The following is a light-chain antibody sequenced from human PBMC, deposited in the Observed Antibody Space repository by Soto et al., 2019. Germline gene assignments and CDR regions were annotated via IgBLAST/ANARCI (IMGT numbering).Light chain of an antibody. J-gene: IGKJ2*01. CDR2: WAS. V-gene: IGKV4-1*01. CDR3: QEYYETPYT. CDR1: QSVLSSSNNKNF. Sequence: IVMTQSPDSLAVSLGERATINCKSSQSVLSSSNNKNFLAWYHQKPGQPPKLLIYWASARESGVPDRFSGSGSGPDFTLTISSLQAEDVAVYYCQEYYETPYTFGQGTKLEI.